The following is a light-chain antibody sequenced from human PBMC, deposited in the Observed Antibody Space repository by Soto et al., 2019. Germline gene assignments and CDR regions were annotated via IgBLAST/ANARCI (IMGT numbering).Light chain of an antibody. CDR2: EGG. CDR3: CSYAGDSTYV. Sequence: QSVLTQPASVSGSPGQSITISCTGTSSDVGSYNLVSWYQQRPGKAPKLMIYEGGKRPSGISNRFSGSKSGTTASLTISGLQAEDEADYYCCSYAGDSTYVFGTGTRSPS. V-gene: IGLV2-23*01. CDR1: SSDVGSYNL. J-gene: IGLJ1*01.